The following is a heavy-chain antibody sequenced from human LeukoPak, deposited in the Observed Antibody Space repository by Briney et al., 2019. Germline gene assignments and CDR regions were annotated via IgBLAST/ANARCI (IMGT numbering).Heavy chain of an antibody. V-gene: IGHV3-48*02. CDR3: AKTHGNGWYFDY. Sequence: GGSLCLSCAASGFTFSNYNMNWVRQPPGKGLEWVSYISSGGGATHYADSVKGRFTISRDNANNSLYLQRNSLRDEDTALYSCAKTHGNGWYFDYWGQGNLVTVAS. CDR1: GFTFSNYN. D-gene: IGHD6-19*01. CDR2: ISSGGGAT. J-gene: IGHJ4*02.